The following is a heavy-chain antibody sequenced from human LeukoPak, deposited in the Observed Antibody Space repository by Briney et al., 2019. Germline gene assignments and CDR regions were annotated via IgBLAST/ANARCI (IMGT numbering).Heavy chain of an antibody. V-gene: IGHV5-51*01. D-gene: IGHD2-15*01. CDR3: ARTADCSGGSCYSGNAFDI. Sequence: GESLKISCKGSGYSFTSYWIGWVRQMPGKGLEWMGIICPGDSDTRYSPSFQGQVTISADKSISTAYLQWSSLKASDTAMYYCARTADCSGGSCYSGNAFDIWGQGTMVTVSS. J-gene: IGHJ3*02. CDR1: GYSFTSYW. CDR2: ICPGDSDT.